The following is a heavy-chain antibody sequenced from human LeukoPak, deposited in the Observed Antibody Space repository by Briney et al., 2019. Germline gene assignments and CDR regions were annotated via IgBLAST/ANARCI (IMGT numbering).Heavy chain of an antibody. CDR1: GGSFSGYY. J-gene: IGHJ4*02. CDR3: ATSPLWFRDHGEFDY. CDR2: INHSGST. Sequence: PSETLSLTCAVYGGSFSGYYWSWIRQPPGKGLEWIGEINHSGSTNYNPPLKSRVTISVDTSKNQFSLKLSSVTAADTAVYYCATSPLWFRDHGEFDYWGQGTLVTVSS. D-gene: IGHD3-10*01. V-gene: IGHV4-34*01.